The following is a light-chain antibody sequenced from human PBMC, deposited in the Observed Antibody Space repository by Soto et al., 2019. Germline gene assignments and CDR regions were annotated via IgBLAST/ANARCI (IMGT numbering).Light chain of an antibody. J-gene: IGLJ2*01. Sequence: QSVLTQPASVSGSPGQSITISCTGTSSDVGDYKYVSWYQKHPGKAPKLMIYEVSNRPSGVSNRFSGSKSGSTASLIISGLQAEDEADYYCCSYATSGVVFGGGTKLTVL. CDR1: SSDVGDYKY. CDR2: EVS. V-gene: IGLV2-14*03. CDR3: CSYATSGVV.